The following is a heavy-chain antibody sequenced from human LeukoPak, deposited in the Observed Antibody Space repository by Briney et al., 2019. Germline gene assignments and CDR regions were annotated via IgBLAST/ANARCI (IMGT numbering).Heavy chain of an antibody. CDR1: GFTFSNYA. CDR2: ISGSGGST. V-gene: IGHV3-23*01. D-gene: IGHD3-10*02. J-gene: IGHJ4*02. CDR3: ARTYYVDY. Sequence: GGSLRLSCAASGFTFSNYAMTWVRQAPGKGLEWVSGISGSGGSTYYADSVKGRFTISRDNSKNTLYLQMNSLRAEDTAVYYCARTYYVDYWGQGTLVTVSS.